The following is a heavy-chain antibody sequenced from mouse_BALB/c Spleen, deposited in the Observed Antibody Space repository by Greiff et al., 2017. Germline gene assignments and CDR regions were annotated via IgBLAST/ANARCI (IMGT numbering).Heavy chain of an antibody. CDR3: ARPHSY. V-gene: IGHV5-12-1*01. Sequence: EVKLVESGGGLVKPGGSLKLSCAASGFAFSSYDMSWVRQTPEKRLEWVAYISSGGGSTYYPDTVKGRFTISRDNAKNTLYLQMSSLKSEDTAMYYCARPHSYWGQGTLVTVSA. CDR2: ISSGGGST. CDR1: GFAFSSYD. J-gene: IGHJ3*01.